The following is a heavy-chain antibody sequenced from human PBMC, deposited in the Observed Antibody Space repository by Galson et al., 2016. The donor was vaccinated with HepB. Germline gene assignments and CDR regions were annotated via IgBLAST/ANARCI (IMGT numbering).Heavy chain of an antibody. J-gene: IGHJ3*01. V-gene: IGHV3-7*04. CDR3: ARDRFFVVAPAAGTFDV. CDR1: GFTFSRYW. CDR2: IKQDGSEK. Sequence: LRLSCAASGFTFSRYWMVWVRQAPGKGLEWVANIKQDGSEKFYVDSVKGRFTISRDNAKSSLYLQLNRLRVEDTALYYCARDRFFVVAPAAGTFDVWGQGGMVTVSS. D-gene: IGHD2-2*01.